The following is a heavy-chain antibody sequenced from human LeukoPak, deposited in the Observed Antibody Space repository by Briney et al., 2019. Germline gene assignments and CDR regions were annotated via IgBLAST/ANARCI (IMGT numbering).Heavy chain of an antibody. CDR3: ARGGGSGWYGAFDI. CDR2: INHSGST. D-gene: IGHD6-19*01. J-gene: IGHJ3*02. CDR1: GGSFSGYY. V-gene: IGHV4-34*01. Sequence: SETLSLTCAVYGGSFSGYYWSWIRQPPGKGLEWIGEINHSGSTNYHPSLKSRVTISVDTSKNQFSLKLSSVTAADTAVYYCARGGGSGWYGAFDIWGQGTMVTVSS.